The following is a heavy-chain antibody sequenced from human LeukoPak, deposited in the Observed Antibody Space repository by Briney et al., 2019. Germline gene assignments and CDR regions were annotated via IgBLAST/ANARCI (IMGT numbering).Heavy chain of an antibody. D-gene: IGHD1-26*01. V-gene: IGHV1-69*13. CDR1: GGTSCNYA. CDR2: SIPFLDTT. CDR3: ARGGSYSMAIDF. J-gene: IGHJ4*02. Sequence: SVKVSCTASGGTSCNYAFSCVRQAPEHGLEWRGGSIPFLDTTNYAQNLQVRVTIAADESTNTVFMELSSLRSEDTAFYYCARGGSYSMAIDFWGQGTLVTVSS.